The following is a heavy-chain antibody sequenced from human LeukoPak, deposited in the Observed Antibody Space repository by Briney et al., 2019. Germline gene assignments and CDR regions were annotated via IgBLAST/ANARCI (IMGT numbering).Heavy chain of an antibody. J-gene: IGHJ4*02. V-gene: IGHV4-39*01. CDR3: ARLGVLWFGELPFDY. CDR2: IYYSGST. CDR1: GGSISGSSYY. D-gene: IGHD3-10*01. Sequence: SETLSLTCTVSGGSISGSSYYWGWIRQPPGKGLEWIGSIYYSGSTYYNPSLKSRVTISVDTSKNQFSLKLNSVTATDTAVYYCARLGVLWFGELPFDYWGQGTLVTVSS.